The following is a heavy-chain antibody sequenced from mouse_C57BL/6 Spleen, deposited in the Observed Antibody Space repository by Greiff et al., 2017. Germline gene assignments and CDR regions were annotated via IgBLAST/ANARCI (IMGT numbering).Heavy chain of an antibody. J-gene: IGHJ1*03. V-gene: IGHV1-50*01. Sequence: VQLQQSGAELVKPGASVKLSCKASGYTFTSYWMQWVKQRPGQGLEWIGEIDPSDSYTNYNQKFKGKATLTVDTSSSTAYMQLSSLTSEDSAVYYRARTKKGSSSLDVWGTGTTVTVSS. CDR3: ARTKKGSSSLDV. CDR2: IDPSDSYT. CDR1: GYTFTSYW. D-gene: IGHD1-1*01.